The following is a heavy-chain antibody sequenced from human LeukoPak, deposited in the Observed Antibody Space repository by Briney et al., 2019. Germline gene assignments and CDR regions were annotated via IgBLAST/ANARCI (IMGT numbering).Heavy chain of an antibody. CDR2: ISGSGGST. CDR3: AKYRGVSAPDFDY. J-gene: IGHJ4*02. V-gene: IGHV3-23*01. CDR1: GLSFGSDA. Sequence: VGSLRLSCAGSGLSFGSDAMSWVGQAPGKRLEWVSAISGSGGSTYYADSVKGRFTISRDNSKNTLYLQMNSLRAEDTAVYYCAKYRGVSAPDFDYWGQGTLVTASS. D-gene: IGHD3-10*01.